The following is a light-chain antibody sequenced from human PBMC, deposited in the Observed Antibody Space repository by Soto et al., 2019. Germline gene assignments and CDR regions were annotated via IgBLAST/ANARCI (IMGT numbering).Light chain of an antibody. CDR2: AAS. CDR1: QGISSY. Sequence: DIQLTQSPSFLSASVGDRVTITCRASQGISSYLAWYQQKPGTAPKLLIYAASTLQSGVPSRFSGSGSGTDFPLTISCLPSEDFATYYCQQLLSYPITFGQGTRLENK. J-gene: IGKJ5*01. V-gene: IGKV1-9*01. CDR3: QQLLSYPIT.